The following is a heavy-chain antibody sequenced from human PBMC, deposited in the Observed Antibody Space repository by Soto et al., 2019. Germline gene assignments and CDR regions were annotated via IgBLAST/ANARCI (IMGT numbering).Heavy chain of an antibody. J-gene: IGHJ4*02. CDR3: ARDGAGYCSGGSCYVY. CDR1: GGTFSSYT. Sequence: QVQLVQSGAEVKKPGSSVKVSCKASGGTFSSYTISWVRQAPGQGLEWMGRIIPILGIANYAQKFQGRVTITADKSTSTAYMGLSSLRSEDTAVYYCARDGAGYCSGGSCYVYWGQGTLVTVSS. V-gene: IGHV1-69*08. D-gene: IGHD2-15*01. CDR2: IIPILGIA.